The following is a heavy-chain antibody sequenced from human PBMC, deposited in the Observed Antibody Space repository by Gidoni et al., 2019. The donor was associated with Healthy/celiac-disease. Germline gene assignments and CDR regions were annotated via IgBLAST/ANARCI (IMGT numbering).Heavy chain of an antibody. CDR2: ISAYNGNT. J-gene: IGHJ4*02. CDR3: ARVSSGWYHGDYFDY. CDR1: GYTFTSYG. Sequence: VQLVQSGADVKKPGASVKVSCKASGYTFTSYGISWVRQAPGQGLEWMGWISAYNGNTNYAQKLQGRVTMTTDTSTSTAYMELRSLRSDDTAVYYCARVSSGWYHGDYFDYWGQGTLVTVSS. D-gene: IGHD6-19*01. V-gene: IGHV1-18*01.